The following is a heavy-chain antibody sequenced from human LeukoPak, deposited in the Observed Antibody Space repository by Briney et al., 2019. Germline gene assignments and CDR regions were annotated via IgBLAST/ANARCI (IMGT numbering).Heavy chain of an antibody. Sequence: SETLSLTCTVSGGSITDYYWSWIRQPPGRGLEWIGFISYSGSTKYRSSLKSRVTISVDTSKNKFSLKLSSVIAADTAVYYCARQVGGAYFQRVGAFDIWGQGTKVTVSS. CDR2: ISYSGST. CDR1: GGSITDYY. V-gene: IGHV4-59*01. CDR3: ARQVGGAYFQRVGAFDI. J-gene: IGHJ3*02. D-gene: IGHD4/OR15-4a*01.